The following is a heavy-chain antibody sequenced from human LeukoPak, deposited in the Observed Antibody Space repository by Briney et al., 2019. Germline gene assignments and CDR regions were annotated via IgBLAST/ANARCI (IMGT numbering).Heavy chain of an antibody. J-gene: IGHJ3*02. V-gene: IGHV3-21*04. D-gene: IGHD3-16*01. CDR1: GFTFSSYS. CDR3: ARVGGRAFDI. Sequence: PGGSLRLSCAASGFTFSSYSMNWVRQAPGKGLEWVSSISSSSSYIYYADSVKGRFTISRDNSKNTLYLQMNNLRAEDTAVYYCARVGGRAFDIWGQGTMVTVSS. CDR2: ISSSSSYI.